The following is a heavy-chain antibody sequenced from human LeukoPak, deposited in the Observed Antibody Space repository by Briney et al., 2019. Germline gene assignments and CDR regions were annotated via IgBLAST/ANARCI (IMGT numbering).Heavy chain of an antibody. CDR3: ARDPTSFGVVIIDSYYMDV. V-gene: IGHV3-7*01. J-gene: IGHJ6*03. D-gene: IGHD3-3*01. CDR1: GITFSSYW. Sequence: GGSLRLSCAASGITFSSYWMSWLRQAPGKGLEWVANIKHDGSEKDYVDSVKARFNISRNNATNSFYLQMNRLRSEDTAVYYCARDPTSFGVVIIDSYYMDVWGKGTTVTVSS. CDR2: IKHDGSEK.